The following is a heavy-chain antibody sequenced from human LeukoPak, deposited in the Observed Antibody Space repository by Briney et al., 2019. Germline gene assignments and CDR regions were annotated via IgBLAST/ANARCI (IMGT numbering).Heavy chain of an antibody. CDR3: ARRVPGRSGNWFDP. CDR1: GPSISNNDYV. V-gene: IGHV4-39*01. Sequence: TPSETLSLTCTVSGPSISNNDYVWGWLREPRGKGLEWIGSMNYGGSTHDNPSLKSRVTISVDTSKNQVSLKLSSVTAADTAVYYCARRVPGRSGNWFDPWGQGTLVTVSS. D-gene: IGHD2-2*01. CDR2: MNYGGST. J-gene: IGHJ5*02.